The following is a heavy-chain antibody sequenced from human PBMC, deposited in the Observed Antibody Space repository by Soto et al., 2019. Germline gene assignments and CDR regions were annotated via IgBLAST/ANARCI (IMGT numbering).Heavy chain of an antibody. CDR2: INTDGSST. CDR1: GFTLSNFW. J-gene: IGHJ4*02. Sequence: EVQVVDSGGGLVQPGGSLRLSCAASGFTLSNFWVYWVRQAPGRGLVWVSGINTDGSSTTYADSVKGGFTISRDNAKDTVYLIMNRLRAEDTAVYYCARPYCSGGSCYSPPDYWGQGSLVTVSS. D-gene: IGHD2-15*01. V-gene: IGHV3-74*03. CDR3: ARPYCSGGSCYSPPDY.